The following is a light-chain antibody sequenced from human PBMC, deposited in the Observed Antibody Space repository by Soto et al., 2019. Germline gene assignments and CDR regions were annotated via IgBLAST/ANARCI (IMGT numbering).Light chain of an antibody. V-gene: IGKV3D-20*02. CDR1: QSVSSKY. Sequence: EIVLTQSPGTLSLSPGERATLSCRASQSVSSKYLAWYQQKPGQAPRVLIYGTSIRASGVPERFSGGGSGTDFTLTISSLEPEDFAVYYCQQRSNWLYTFGQGTKLEIK. J-gene: IGKJ2*01. CDR3: QQRSNWLYT. CDR2: GTS.